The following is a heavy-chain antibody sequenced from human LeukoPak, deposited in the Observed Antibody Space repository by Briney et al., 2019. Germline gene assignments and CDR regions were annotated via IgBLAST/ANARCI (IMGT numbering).Heavy chain of an antibody. J-gene: IGHJ6*03. Sequence: PGGSLRLSCAASGFTFGSYAMHWVRQAPGKGLEWVAVISYDGSNKYYADSVKGRFTISRDNSKNTLYLQMNSLRAEDTAVYYCARDAGDPINYYYYMDVWGKGTTVTVSS. CDR2: ISYDGSNK. CDR3: ARDAGDPINYYYYMDV. D-gene: IGHD4-17*01. V-gene: IGHV3-30*01. CDR1: GFTFGSYA.